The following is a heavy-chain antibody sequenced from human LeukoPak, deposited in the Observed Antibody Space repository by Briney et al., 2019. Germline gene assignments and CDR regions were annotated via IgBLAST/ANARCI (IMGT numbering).Heavy chain of an antibody. CDR1: GFTFSSYW. Sequence: GGSLRLSCAASGFTFSSYWMHWVRQAPGKGLVWVSRRDSDGSSTSYADSVNGRFTISRDNAKNTLYLQMSSLRAEDTAVYYCARLYCSGGSCSDYWGQGTLVTVSS. V-gene: IGHV3-74*01. CDR2: RDSDGSST. CDR3: ARLYCSGGSCSDY. J-gene: IGHJ4*02. D-gene: IGHD2-15*01.